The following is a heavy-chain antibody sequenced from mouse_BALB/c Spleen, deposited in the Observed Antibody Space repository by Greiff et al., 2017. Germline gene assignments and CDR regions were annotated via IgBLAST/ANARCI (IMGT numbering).Heavy chain of an antibody. CDR3: ARSPTVVGLDY. D-gene: IGHD1-1*01. CDR1: GYTFSSYW. V-gene: IGHV1-9*01. J-gene: IGHJ2*01. Sequence: VQLQQSGAELMKPGASVKISCKATGYTFSSYWIEWVKQRPGHGLEWIGEILPGSGSTNYNEKFKGKATFTADTSSNTAYMQLSSLTSEDSAVYYCARSPTVVGLDYWGQGTTLTVSS. CDR2: ILPGSGST.